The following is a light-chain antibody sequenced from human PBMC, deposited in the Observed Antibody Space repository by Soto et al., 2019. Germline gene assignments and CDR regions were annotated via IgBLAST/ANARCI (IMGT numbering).Light chain of an antibody. CDR1: QDISNY. CDR3: PQYDNLPLP. CDR2: DAS. Sequence: DIQMTQSPSSLSASVGDRVTITCQASQDISNYLNWYQQKPGKAPKLLIYDASNLETGVPSRFSGSGSRKDFTFTISRLQPEDIATYYCPQYDNLPLPFSQGTRLEIK. V-gene: IGKV1-33*01. J-gene: IGKJ5*01.